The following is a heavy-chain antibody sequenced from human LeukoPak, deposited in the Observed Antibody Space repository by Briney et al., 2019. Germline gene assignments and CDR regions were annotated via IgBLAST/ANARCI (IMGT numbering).Heavy chain of an antibody. CDR2: ISSSSSTI. Sequence: GGSLRLSCAASGFTFSSYSMNWVRQAPGKGLEWVSYISSSSSTIYYADSVKGRFTISRDNAKNSLYLQMNSLRAEDTAVYYCARGYYYDSSGRIPFFDYWGQGTLVTVSS. D-gene: IGHD3-22*01. V-gene: IGHV3-48*04. J-gene: IGHJ4*02. CDR1: GFTFSSYS. CDR3: ARGYYYDSSGRIPFFDY.